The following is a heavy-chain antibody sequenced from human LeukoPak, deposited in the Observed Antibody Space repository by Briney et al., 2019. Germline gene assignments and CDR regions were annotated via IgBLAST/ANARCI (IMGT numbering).Heavy chain of an antibody. D-gene: IGHD2/OR15-2a*01. J-gene: IGHJ4*02. CDR1: GGSISSGGYS. CDR2: IYYSGST. V-gene: IGHV4-30-4*07. Sequence: PSQTLSLTCAVSGGSISSGGYSWSWIRQPPGKGLEWIGYIYYSGSTYYNPSLKSRVTISVDTSKNQFSLKLSSVTAADTAVYYCARRDPGDFGDYWGQGTLVTVSS. CDR3: ARRDPGDFGDY.